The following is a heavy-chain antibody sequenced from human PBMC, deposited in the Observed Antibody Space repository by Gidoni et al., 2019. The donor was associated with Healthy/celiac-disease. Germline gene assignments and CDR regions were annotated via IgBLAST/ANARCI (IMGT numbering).Heavy chain of an antibody. Sequence: QVQLVQSGAAVKTPGSSVKVSCKASAGTFSSYAISWVRRAPGQGLDWMGRIIIILGMANYAREFQGRVTITADKSTSTGSMELSSLRSEDTAVYSCARVYCSRGSCYYYGMDVWGQGTTVTVS. CDR2: IIIILGMA. CDR3: ARVYCSRGSCYYYGMDV. CDR1: AGTFSSYA. J-gene: IGHJ6*02. D-gene: IGHD2-15*01. V-gene: IGHV1-69*09.